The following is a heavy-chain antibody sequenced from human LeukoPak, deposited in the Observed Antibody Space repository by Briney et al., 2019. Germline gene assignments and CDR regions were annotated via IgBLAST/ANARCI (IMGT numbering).Heavy chain of an antibody. D-gene: IGHD6-13*01. V-gene: IGHV3-30-3*01. Sequence: GGSLRLSCAASGFTFSSYAMHWVRQAPGKGLEWVAVISYDGSNKYYADSVKGRFTISRDNSKNTLYLQMNSLRAEDTAVYYCANPDIAAASIGYWGQGTLVTVSS. CDR2: ISYDGSNK. J-gene: IGHJ4*02. CDR3: ANPDIAAASIGY. CDR1: GFTFSSYA.